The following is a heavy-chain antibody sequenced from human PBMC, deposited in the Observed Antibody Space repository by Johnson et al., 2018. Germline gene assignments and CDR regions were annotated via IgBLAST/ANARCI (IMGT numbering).Heavy chain of an antibody. CDR1: GFTFSSYG. J-gene: IGHJ3*02. V-gene: IGHV3-33*01. Sequence: VQLVQSGGGVVQPGRSLRLSCAASGFTFSSYGMHWVRQAPGKGLEWVAVIWYDGSNKYYADSVKGRFTISRDNSKNPLYLQMNSLRAEDTGVYYCSRDSPGGGWPLDAFDIWGQGTMVTVSS. CDR2: IWYDGSNK. CDR3: SRDSPGGGWPLDAFDI. D-gene: IGHD6-19*01.